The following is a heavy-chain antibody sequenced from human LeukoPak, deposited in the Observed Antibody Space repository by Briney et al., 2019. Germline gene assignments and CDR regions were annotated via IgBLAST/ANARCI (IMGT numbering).Heavy chain of an antibody. Sequence: GGSLRLSCAASGFTFDDYTMHWVRQAPGKGLEWVSLISWDGGSTYYTDSVKGRFTISRDNIKNSLYLQMNSLRTEDTALYYCAKDYDSIGPFDYWGQGTLVTVSS. CDR3: AKDYDSIGPFDY. CDR2: ISWDGGST. D-gene: IGHD3-22*01. J-gene: IGHJ4*02. CDR1: GFTFDDYT. V-gene: IGHV3-43*01.